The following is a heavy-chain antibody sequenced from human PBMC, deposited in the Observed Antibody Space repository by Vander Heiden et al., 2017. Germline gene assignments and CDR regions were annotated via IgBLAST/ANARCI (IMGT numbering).Heavy chain of an antibody. CDR1: GFIFSGSA. CDR2: IRSKTNGYAA. Sequence: EVKLVESGGGLVQPGGSLTLSCAASGFIFSGSAMHWVRQASGEGLEWIGRIRSKTNGYAASYTASLKGRFTISRDDSKNTTYLQIDSLKAEDTAVYYCTRHEVKTTTLFDFWGQGTLVTVSS. D-gene: IGHD1-1*01. J-gene: IGHJ4*02. CDR3: TRHEVKTTTLFDF. V-gene: IGHV3-73*02.